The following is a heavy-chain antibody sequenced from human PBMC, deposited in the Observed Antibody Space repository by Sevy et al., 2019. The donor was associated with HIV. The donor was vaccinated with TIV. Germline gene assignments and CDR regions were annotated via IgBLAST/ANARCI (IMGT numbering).Heavy chain of an antibody. CDR1: GGSISSDLYS. Sequence: SETLSLTCSVSGGSISSDLYSWNWIRQPPGKGLEWIGYIFYTGNTYYNPSLKSRVTISVDRSKNQFSLNLSSVTAADTAVYYCARSSSAYPYHFDYWGQGTLVTVSS. V-gene: IGHV4-30-2*01. CDR3: ARSSSAYPYHFDY. CDR2: IFYTGNT. J-gene: IGHJ4*02.